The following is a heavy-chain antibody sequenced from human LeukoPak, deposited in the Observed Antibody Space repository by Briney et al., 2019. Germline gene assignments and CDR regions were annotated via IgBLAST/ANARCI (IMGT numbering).Heavy chain of an antibody. Sequence: GASLQISCKGSGYSFTSYWIGWVRQLPGKGLEWMGIIYPGDSDTRYSPSFQGKVTISADKSISTAYLQWSSLKASDTAMYYCATRYSTGWYDAFDIWGQGTMVTVSS. V-gene: IGHV5-51*01. CDR1: GYSFTSYW. J-gene: IGHJ3*02. D-gene: IGHD6-19*01. CDR3: ATRYSTGWYDAFDI. CDR2: IYPGDSDT.